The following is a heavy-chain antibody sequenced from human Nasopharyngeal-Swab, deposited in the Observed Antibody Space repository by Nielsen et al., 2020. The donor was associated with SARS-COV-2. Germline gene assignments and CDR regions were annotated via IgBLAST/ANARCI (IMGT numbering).Heavy chain of an antibody. Sequence: ASLKVSCKASGYTFTSYSNSWVRQAPGQGLEWMGWISAYNGNTTYAQKLQGRVTMTTDTSTSQAYMELRSLRSDDTAVYYLSRGADDYYGMDVWGQGTTVTVSS. J-gene: IGHJ6*02. V-gene: IGHV1-18*01. CDR2: ISAYNGNT. D-gene: IGHD6-19*01. CDR1: GYTFTSYS. CDR3: SRGADDYYGMDV.